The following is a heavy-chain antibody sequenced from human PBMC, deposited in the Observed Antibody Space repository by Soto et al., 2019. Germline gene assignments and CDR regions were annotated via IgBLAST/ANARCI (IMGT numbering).Heavy chain of an antibody. V-gene: IGHV3-7*01. CDR3: ARHMPVSRAFDI. D-gene: IGHD2-2*01. CDR2: IKQDGSEE. Sequence: EKGLEWVASIKQDGSEEYYVDSVKGRFTISRDNAKNSLYLQMNSLGAEDTAVYYCARHMPVSRAFDIWGQGTMVTV. J-gene: IGHJ3*02.